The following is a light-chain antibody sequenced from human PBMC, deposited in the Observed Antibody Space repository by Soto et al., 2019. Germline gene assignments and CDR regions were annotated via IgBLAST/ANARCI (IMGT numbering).Light chain of an antibody. CDR2: GAS. Sequence: EIVMTQSPATLSLSPWERATLSCRASQSVSSNLAWYQQKPGQAPRLLIYGASTRATGIPARFSGSGSGTEFSLTISSLQSEDFAVYYCQQYMNWPTFGQGTRLEIK. V-gene: IGKV3-15*01. J-gene: IGKJ5*01. CDR1: QSVSSN. CDR3: QQYMNWPT.